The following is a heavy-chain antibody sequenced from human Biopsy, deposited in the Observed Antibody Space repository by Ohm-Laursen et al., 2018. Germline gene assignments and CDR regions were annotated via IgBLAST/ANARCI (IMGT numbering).Heavy chain of an antibody. D-gene: IGHD3-9*01. CDR1: GASVKTSGYF. CDR2: ISYNERT. Sequence: SQTLSLTCRVSGASVKTSGYFWVWIRQRPGKGLEWIGYISYNERTHYNPSLTSRLAISFDTSNNRISLQLRSVSVADTAVYYCVREPKTGTAEAWYFDLWGRGSPVTVPS. CDR3: VREPKTGTAEAWYFDL. J-gene: IGHJ2*01. V-gene: IGHV4-31*03.